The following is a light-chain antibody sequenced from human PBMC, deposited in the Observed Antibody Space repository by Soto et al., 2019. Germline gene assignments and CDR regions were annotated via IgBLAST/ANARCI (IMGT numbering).Light chain of an antibody. CDR3: SSYAGSNTHYV. J-gene: IGLJ1*01. CDR2: EVS. CDR1: SSDVGGYNY. Sequence: QSALTQPPSASGSPGQSVTISCTGTSSDVGGYNYVSWYQQHPGKAPKLMIYEVSKRPSGVPDRFSGSKSGNTASLTVSGLQDEDEADYYCSSYAGSNTHYVFGTGTKVTVL. V-gene: IGLV2-8*01.